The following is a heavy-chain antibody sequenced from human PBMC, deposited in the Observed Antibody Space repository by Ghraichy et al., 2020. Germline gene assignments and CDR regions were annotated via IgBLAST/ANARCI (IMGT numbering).Heavy chain of an antibody. CDR3: ARETTSGYYWDWYFDL. CDR2: IYYSGST. D-gene: IGHD3-22*01. CDR1: GGSISSGGYY. J-gene: IGHJ2*01. V-gene: IGHV4-31*03. Sequence: SETLSLTCTVSGGSISSGGYYWSWIRQHPGKGLEWIGYIYYSGSTYYNPSLKSRVTISVDTSKNQFSLKLSSVTAADTAVYYCARETTSGYYWDWYFDLWGRGTLVTVSS.